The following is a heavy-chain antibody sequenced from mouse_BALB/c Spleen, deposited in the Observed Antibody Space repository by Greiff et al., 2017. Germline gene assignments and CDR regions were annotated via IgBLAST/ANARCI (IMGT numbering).Heavy chain of an antibody. Sequence: EVQLQQSGTVLARPGASVKMSCKASGYSFTSYWMHWVKQRPGQGLEWIGAIYPGNSDTSYNQKFKGKAKLTAVTSASTAYMELSSLTNEDSAVYYCTRSDRYYAMDYWGQGTSVTVSS. CDR2: IYPGNSDT. V-gene: IGHV1-5*01. D-gene: IGHD2-14*01. CDR3: TRSDRYYAMDY. J-gene: IGHJ4*01. CDR1: GYSFTSYW.